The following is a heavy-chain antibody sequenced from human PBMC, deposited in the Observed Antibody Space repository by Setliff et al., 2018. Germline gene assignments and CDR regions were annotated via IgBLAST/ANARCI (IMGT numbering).Heavy chain of an antibody. CDR3: ARDDDTTSRYSRFEH. CDR2: FWANGKNK. V-gene: IGHV3-33*01. CDR1: GFTFSYYG. Sequence: PGGSLRLSCAASGFTFSYYGIHWVRQAPGKGLEWVAVFWANGKNKYYADSVKGRLTISRDNSQNTVYLQMDSLRAEDTAVYYCARDDDTTSRYSRFEHWGQGTQVTVSS. D-gene: IGHD5-12*01. J-gene: IGHJ5*02.